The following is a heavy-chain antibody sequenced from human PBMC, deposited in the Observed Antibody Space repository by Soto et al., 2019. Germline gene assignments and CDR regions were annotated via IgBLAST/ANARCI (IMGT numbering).Heavy chain of an antibody. V-gene: IGHV1-69*13. CDR1: GGTFSSYA. J-gene: IGHJ6*02. CDR2: IIPIFGTA. CDR3: ARGDITIFGVVPSDDYYYGMDV. Sequence: SVKVSCKASGGTFSSYAISWVRQAPGQGLEWMGGIIPIFGTANYAQKFQGRVTITADESTSTAYMELSSLRSEDTAVYYCARGDITIFGVVPSDDYYYGMDVWGQGTTVTVSS. D-gene: IGHD3-3*01.